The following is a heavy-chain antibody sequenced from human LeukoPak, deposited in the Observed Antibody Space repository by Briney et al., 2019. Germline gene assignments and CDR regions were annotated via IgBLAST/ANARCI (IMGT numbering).Heavy chain of an antibody. CDR3: AKDQVAGYSYGLIDY. CDR1: GFTFSSYE. CDR2: ISSSGSTI. J-gene: IGHJ4*02. D-gene: IGHD5-18*01. V-gene: IGHV3-48*03. Sequence: PGGSLRLSCAASGFTFSSYEMNWVRQAPGKGLEWVSYISSSGSTIYYADSVKGRFTISRDNAKNSLYLQMNSLRAEDTAVYYCAKDQVAGYSYGLIDYWGQGTLVTVSS.